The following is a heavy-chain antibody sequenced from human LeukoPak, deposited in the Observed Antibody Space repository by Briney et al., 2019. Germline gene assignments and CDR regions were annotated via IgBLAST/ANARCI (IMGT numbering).Heavy chain of an antibody. Sequence: GGSLRLSCAASGFTFSNAWMSWVRQAPGKGLEWVANIKQDGSEKYYVDSVKGRFTISRDNAKNSLYLQMNSLRAEDTAVYYCAREDYYGGGDDYWGQGTLVTVSS. CDR1: GFTFSNAW. CDR3: AREDYYGGGDDY. J-gene: IGHJ4*02. V-gene: IGHV3-7*01. D-gene: IGHD3-10*01. CDR2: IKQDGSEK.